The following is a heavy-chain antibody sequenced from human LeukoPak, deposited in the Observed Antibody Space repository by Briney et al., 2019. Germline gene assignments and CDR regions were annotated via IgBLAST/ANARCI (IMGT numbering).Heavy chain of an antibody. D-gene: IGHD5-18*01. CDR3: ARGPTAMVTYYYYGMDV. V-gene: IGHV3-23*01. CDR2: ISGSGGST. CDR1: GFTFSSYA. Sequence: GGSLRLSCAASGFTFSSYAMSWVRQAPGKGLEWVSAISGSGGSTYYADSVKGRFTISRDNSKNTLYLQMNSLRAEDTAVYYCARGPTAMVTYYYYGMDVWGQGTTVTVSS. J-gene: IGHJ6*02.